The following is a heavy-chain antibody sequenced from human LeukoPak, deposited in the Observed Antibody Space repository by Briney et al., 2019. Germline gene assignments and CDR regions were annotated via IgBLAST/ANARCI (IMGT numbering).Heavy chain of an antibody. J-gene: IGHJ4*02. D-gene: IGHD3-10*01. CDR3: ARHIGYFDY. V-gene: IGHV4-59*08. CDR2: IYYSGST. Sequence: SETLSLTCTVSGGSISSYYWSWIRQPPGKGLEWIGYIYYSGSTKYNPSLKSRVTISVDTSKNQFSLKLSFVTAADTAVYYCARHIGYFDYWGQGTLVTVSS. CDR1: GGSISSYY.